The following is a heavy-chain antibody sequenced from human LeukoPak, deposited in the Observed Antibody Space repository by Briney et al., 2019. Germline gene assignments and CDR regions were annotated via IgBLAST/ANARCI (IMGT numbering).Heavy chain of an antibody. CDR3: ARDKLQLERRNYYYYGMDV. CDR2: IWYDGSNK. J-gene: IGHJ6*02. V-gene: IGHV3-33*01. D-gene: IGHD1-1*01. Sequence: GGSLRLSCAASGFTFSSNGMHWVRQAPGKGPEWVAVIWYDGSNKYYADSVKGRFTISRDNSKNTLYLQMNSLRAEDTAVYYCARDKLQLERRNYYYYGMDVWGQGTTVTVSS. CDR1: GFTFSSNG.